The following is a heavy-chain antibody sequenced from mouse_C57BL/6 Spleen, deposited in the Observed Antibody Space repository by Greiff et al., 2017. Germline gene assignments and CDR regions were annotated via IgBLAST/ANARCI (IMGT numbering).Heavy chain of an antibody. D-gene: IGHD1-1*01. CDR1: GFTFSSYV. V-gene: IGHV5-6*01. CDR2: ISSGGSYT. CDR3: ARHAYGSGFDY. J-gene: IGHJ2*01. Sequence: LFNPLFSLKLSCSSSGFTFSSYVMSWVRQTPDKRLEWVATISSGGSYTYYPDSVKGRFTISRDNAKNTLYLQMSSLKSEDTAMYYCARHAYGSGFDYWGQGTTLTVSS.